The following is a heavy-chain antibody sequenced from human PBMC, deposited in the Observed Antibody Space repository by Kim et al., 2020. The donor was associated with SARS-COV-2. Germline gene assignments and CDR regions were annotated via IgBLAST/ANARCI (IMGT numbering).Heavy chain of an antibody. V-gene: IGHV4-39*02. Sequence: SETLSLTCTVSGGSISSSSYYWGWIRQPPGKGLEWIGSIYYSGSTYYNPSLKSRVTISVDTSKNQFSLKLSSVTAADTAVYYCAREPQCGDCYSDAFDIWGQGTMVTVSS. CDR1: GGSISSSSYY. CDR3: AREPQCGDCYSDAFDI. CDR2: IYYSGST. D-gene: IGHD2-21*02. J-gene: IGHJ3*02.